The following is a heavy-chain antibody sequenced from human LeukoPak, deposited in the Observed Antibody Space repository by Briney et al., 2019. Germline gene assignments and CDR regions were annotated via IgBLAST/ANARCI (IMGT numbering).Heavy chain of an antibody. Sequence: GGSLRLSCAASGFTFNSYAMHWVRQAPGKGLERVAVISYDGSNKYYADSVKGRFTISRDNSKNTLYLQMNSLRAEDTAVYYCAKAKVGDSGSFFNWFDPWGQGTLVTVSS. CDR1: GFTFNSYA. CDR2: ISYDGSNK. J-gene: IGHJ5*02. D-gene: IGHD1-26*01. V-gene: IGHV3-30*04. CDR3: AKAKVGDSGSFFNWFDP.